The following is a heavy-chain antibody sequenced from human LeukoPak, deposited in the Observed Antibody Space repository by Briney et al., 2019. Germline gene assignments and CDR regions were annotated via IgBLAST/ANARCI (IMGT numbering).Heavy chain of an antibody. CDR3: ARDLQQLVKGNWFDP. J-gene: IGHJ5*02. Sequence: GASVKVSCKASGYTFTSYYMHWVRQAPGQGLEWMGIINPSGGSTTYAQKFQGRLTMTRDTSTSTVYMELSSLRSEDTAVYYCARDLQQLVKGNWFDPWGQGTLVTVSS. CDR1: GYTFTSYY. D-gene: IGHD6-13*01. V-gene: IGHV1-46*01. CDR2: INPSGGST.